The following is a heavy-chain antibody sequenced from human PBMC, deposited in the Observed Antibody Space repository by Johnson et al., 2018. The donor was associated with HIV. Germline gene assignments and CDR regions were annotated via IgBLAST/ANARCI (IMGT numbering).Heavy chain of an antibody. Sequence: QVQLVESGGGVVQPGGSLRLSCAASGFTFSTYGMHWVRQATGKALEWLAFIRYVGSNNYYADFVKARFTISRDNSKNTLYLQMNSLRAEDTAVYYCAKDDRELDAFDIWGQGTMVTVAS. V-gene: IGHV3-30*02. D-gene: IGHD1-26*01. J-gene: IGHJ3*02. CDR2: IRYVGSNN. CDR3: AKDDRELDAFDI. CDR1: GFTFSTYG.